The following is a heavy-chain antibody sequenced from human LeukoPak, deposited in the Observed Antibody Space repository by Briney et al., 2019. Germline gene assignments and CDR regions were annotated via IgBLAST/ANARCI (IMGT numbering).Heavy chain of an antibody. J-gene: IGHJ4*02. CDR1: GGTFSSYA. CDR3: ALETGIAAAGSGY. V-gene: IGHV1-69*05. Sequence: GASVKVSCKASGGTFSSYAINWVRQAPGQGLEWMGGIIPIFGTANYAQKFQGRVTITTDESTSTAYMELSSLRSEDTAVYYCALETGIAAAGSGYWGQGTLVTVSS. CDR2: IIPIFGTA. D-gene: IGHD6-13*01.